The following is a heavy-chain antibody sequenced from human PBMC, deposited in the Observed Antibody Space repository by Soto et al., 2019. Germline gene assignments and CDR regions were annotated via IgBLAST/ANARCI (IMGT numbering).Heavy chain of an antibody. V-gene: IGHV3-23*01. CDR1: GFTFSSYA. CDR3: AKTTIVVVVAATAKGVRFDY. CDR2: ISGSGGST. Sequence: GGSLRLSCAASGFTFSSYAMSWVRQAPGKGLEWVSAISGSGGSTYYADSVKGRFTISRDNSKNTLYLQMNSLRAEDTAVYYCAKTTIVVVVAATAKGVRFDYWGQGTLVTVSS. J-gene: IGHJ4*02. D-gene: IGHD2-15*01.